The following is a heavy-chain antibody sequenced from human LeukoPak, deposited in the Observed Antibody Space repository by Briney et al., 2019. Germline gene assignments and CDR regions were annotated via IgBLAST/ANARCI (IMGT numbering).Heavy chain of an antibody. Sequence: GGSLRLSCAASGFTFSSHWMHWVRQAPGKGLVGVSRINSDGSSTIYADSVKGRFTISRDNAKNTLYLQMNSLGAEDTAVYYCATRPDCSSTSCPIDYWGHGTLVTVSS. CDR2: INSDGSST. CDR3: ATRPDCSSTSCPIDY. V-gene: IGHV3-74*01. CDR1: GFTFSSHW. J-gene: IGHJ4*01. D-gene: IGHD2-2*01.